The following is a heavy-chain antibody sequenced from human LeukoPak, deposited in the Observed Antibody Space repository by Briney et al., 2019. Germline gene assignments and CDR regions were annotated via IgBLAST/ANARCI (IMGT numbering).Heavy chain of an antibody. J-gene: IGHJ5*01. Sequence: PGRSLRLSCAASAFNFASRWMHWVRQVPENGLVWVSRISSDGSDTTYADSVKGRFTISRDNVKKIVYLQMRSLRVEDTAVYYCARHFDGKGSFDFWGQGTLVTVSS. V-gene: IGHV3-74*01. D-gene: IGHD4-23*01. CDR3: ARHFDGKGSFDF. CDR2: ISSDGSDT. CDR1: AFNFASRW.